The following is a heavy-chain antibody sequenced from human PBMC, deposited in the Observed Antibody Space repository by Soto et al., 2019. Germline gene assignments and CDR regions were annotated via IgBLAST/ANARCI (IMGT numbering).Heavy chain of an antibody. CDR2: VYWDGGK. V-gene: IGHV2-5*02. CDR1: GFSLTTSGVG. CDR3: AHNRFDFWSAFDH. D-gene: IGHD3-3*01. Sequence: QITLKESGPTLVNATQPLTLTCTFSGFSLTTSGVGVGWIRQPPGKALQRLALVYWDGGKRYSPSLKSRLTVTKDTPKTQLVLTMTNMDPVDTATYSCAHNRFDFWSAFDHWGQGTLVTVSS. J-gene: IGHJ4*02.